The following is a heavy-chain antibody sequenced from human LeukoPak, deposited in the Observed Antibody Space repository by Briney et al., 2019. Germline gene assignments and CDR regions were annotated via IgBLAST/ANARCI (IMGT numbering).Heavy chain of an antibody. V-gene: IGHV1-18*01. D-gene: IGHD2-2*01. Sequence: ASVKVSCKASGYTFTSYGISWVRQAPGQGLEWMGWISAYNGNTNYAQKLQGRVTMTTDTSTSTAYMELRSLRSDDTAVYYCARGRPREVPAAIHDYWGQGTLVTVSS. J-gene: IGHJ4*02. CDR1: GYTFTSYG. CDR3: ARGRPREVPAAIHDY. CDR2: ISAYNGNT.